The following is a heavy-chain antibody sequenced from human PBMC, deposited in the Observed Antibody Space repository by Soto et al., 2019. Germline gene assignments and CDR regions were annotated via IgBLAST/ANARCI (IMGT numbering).Heavy chain of an antibody. CDR1: GFTFSSYA. V-gene: IGHV3-23*01. CDR3: AKFSRGSVYYYYYGMDV. D-gene: IGHD6-19*01. J-gene: IGHJ6*02. CDR2: ISGSGGST. Sequence: EVQLLESGGGLVQPGGSLRLSCAASGFTFSSYAMSWVRQAPGKGLEWVSAISGSGGSTYYADSVKGRFTISRDNSKNTLYLQMNSLRAEYTAVYYCAKFSRGSVYYYYYGMDVWGQGTTVTVSS.